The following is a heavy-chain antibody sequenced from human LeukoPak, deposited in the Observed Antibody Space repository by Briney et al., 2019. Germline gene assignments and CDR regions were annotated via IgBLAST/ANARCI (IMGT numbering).Heavy chain of an antibody. D-gene: IGHD1-7*01. V-gene: IGHV1-2*02. CDR3: ARTITGTYDAFDI. CDR2: MNPNSGGT. CDR1: GYTFTSYD. J-gene: IGHJ3*02. Sequence: ASVKVSCKASGYTFTSYDINWVRQATGQGLEWMGWMNPNSGGTNYAQKFQGRVTMTRDTSISTAYMELSRLRSDDTAGYYCARTITGTYDAFDIWGQGTMVTVSS.